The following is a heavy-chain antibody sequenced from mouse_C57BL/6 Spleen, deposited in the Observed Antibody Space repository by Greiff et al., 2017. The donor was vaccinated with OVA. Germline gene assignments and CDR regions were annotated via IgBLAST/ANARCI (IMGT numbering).Heavy chain of an antibody. CDR1: GFTIKDYY. Sequence: EVQGVESGAELVKPGASVKLSCTASGFTIKDYYMHWVKQRTEQGLEWIGRIDPEDGETKYAPKFQGKATITADTSSNTAYLQLSSLTSEDTAVYYCARYYYGSSDWFAYWGQGTLVTVSA. J-gene: IGHJ3*01. D-gene: IGHD1-1*01. V-gene: IGHV14-2*01. CDR2: IDPEDGET. CDR3: ARYYYGSSDWFAY.